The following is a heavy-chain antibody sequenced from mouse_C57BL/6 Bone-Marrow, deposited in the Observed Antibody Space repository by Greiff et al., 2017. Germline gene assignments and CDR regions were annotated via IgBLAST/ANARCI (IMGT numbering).Heavy chain of an antibody. CDR1: GYTFTSYW. V-gene: IGHV1-7*01. CDR3: YCDWWYFDV. J-gene: IGHJ1*03. D-gene: IGHD2-13*01. Sequence: VQVVESGAELAKPGASVKLSCKASGYTFTSYWMHWVKQRPGQGLEWIGYINPSSGYTKYNQKFKDKATLTADKSSITAYMQLSSLTYEDSAVYYCYCDWWYFDVWGTGTTVTVSS. CDR2: INPSSGYT.